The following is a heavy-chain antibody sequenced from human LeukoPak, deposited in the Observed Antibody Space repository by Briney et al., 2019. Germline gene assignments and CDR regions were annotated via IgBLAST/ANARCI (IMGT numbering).Heavy chain of an antibody. CDR3: ARVQDGSVLLDYYYYMDV. Sequence: SETLSLTCTVSGGSINSYYWSWIRQSPGKGLEWIGYVFYSGNTHYNSSLRSRVTISVDTSKYQFSLKLSSVTAADTAVYYCARVQDGSVLLDYYYYMDVWGKGTTVTVSS. V-gene: IGHV4-59*01. CDR1: GGSINSYY. D-gene: IGHD3-10*01. CDR2: VFYSGNT. J-gene: IGHJ6*03.